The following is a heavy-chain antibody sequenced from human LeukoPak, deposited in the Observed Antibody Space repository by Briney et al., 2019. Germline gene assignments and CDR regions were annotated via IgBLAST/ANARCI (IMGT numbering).Heavy chain of an antibody. Sequence: SETLSLTCTVSGGSISSYYWSWIRQPPGKGLEWIGYIYTSGSTNYNPSLKSRVTMSVDTSKNQFSLKLSSVTAADTAVYYCASSLGYMDVWGKGATVTVSS. CDR1: GGSISSYY. V-gene: IGHV4-4*08. CDR2: IYTSGST. J-gene: IGHJ6*03. CDR3: ASSLGYMDV.